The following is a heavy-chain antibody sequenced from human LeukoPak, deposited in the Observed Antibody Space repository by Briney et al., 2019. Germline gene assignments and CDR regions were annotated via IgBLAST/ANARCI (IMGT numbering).Heavy chain of an antibody. D-gene: IGHD7-27*01. CDR1: GFTFSDFW. J-gene: IGHJ4*02. CDR2: INQGGSEP. Sequence: SGGSLRLSCAASGFTFSDFWMMWVRQAPGKGLEWVANINQGGSEPYYVDPVQGRLTISRDNTKNLLFLQMNGLRVEDTAVYYCARLNWGRADSWGQGTLLTVSA. V-gene: IGHV3-7*01. CDR3: ARLNWGRADS.